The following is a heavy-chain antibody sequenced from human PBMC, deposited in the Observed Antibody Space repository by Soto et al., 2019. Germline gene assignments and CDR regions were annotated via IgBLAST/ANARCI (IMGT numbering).Heavy chain of an antibody. V-gene: IGHV1-69*13. CDR1: GCTFSSYA. D-gene: IGHD3-3*01. J-gene: IGHJ6*02. CDR3: ARGERITIRNYYYSYGMDV. CDR2: IIPIFGTA. Sequence: SVKVSCKASGCTFSSYAISWVRQAPGQGLEWMGGIIPIFGTANYAQKFQGRVTITADESTSTAYMELSSLRSEDTAVYYCARGERITIRNYYYSYGMDVWGQGTTVTVSS.